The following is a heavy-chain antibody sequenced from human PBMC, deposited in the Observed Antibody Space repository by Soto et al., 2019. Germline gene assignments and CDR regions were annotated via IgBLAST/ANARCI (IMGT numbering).Heavy chain of an antibody. D-gene: IGHD1-26*01. Sequence: QVQLQQWGAGLLKPSETLSLTCAVYGGSFSGYYWSWIRQPPGKGLEWMGEINHSGSTNYNPSLKSRVTISVDTSKNQFSLKLSSVTAADTAVYYCARVLLNDAFDIWGQGTMVTVSS. CDR3: ARVLLNDAFDI. CDR2: INHSGST. J-gene: IGHJ3*02. CDR1: GGSFSGYY. V-gene: IGHV4-34*01.